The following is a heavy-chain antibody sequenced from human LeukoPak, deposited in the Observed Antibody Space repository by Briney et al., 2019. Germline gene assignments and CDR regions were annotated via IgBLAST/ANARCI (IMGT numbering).Heavy chain of an antibody. J-gene: IGHJ4*02. CDR1: GFSFSSYG. CDR3: ARWGAGATID. D-gene: IGHD1-26*01. V-gene: IGHV3-33*07. Sequence: GALRPSCAASGFSFSSYGIYWVRQAPGKGLEWVAVIWYDGSNQYYADSVKGRFTISRDNSGNTAYLQMNSLRVEDTAVYFCARWGAGATIDWGQGTLVTVSS. CDR2: IWYDGSNQ.